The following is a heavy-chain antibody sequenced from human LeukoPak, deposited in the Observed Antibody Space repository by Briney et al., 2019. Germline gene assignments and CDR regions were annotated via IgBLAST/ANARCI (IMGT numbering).Heavy chain of an antibody. CDR3: ARSEGTVTTH. V-gene: IGHV4-59*01. CDR2: IYYSGSA. Sequence: SETLSLTCTVSGGSISSYYWSWIRQPPGKGLEWIGYIYYSGSANYNPSLKSRVTISVDTSENQFSLKPSSVTAADTAVYYCARSEGTVTTHWGQGTLVTVSS. J-gene: IGHJ4*02. CDR1: GGSISSYY. D-gene: IGHD4-17*01.